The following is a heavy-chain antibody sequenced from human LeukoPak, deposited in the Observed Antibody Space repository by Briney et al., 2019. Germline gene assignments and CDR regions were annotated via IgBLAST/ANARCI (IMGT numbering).Heavy chain of an antibody. D-gene: IGHD2-21*02. CDR1: GGSFSGYY. J-gene: IGHJ4*02. CDR3: ARVYCGGDCYSPCYFDY. CDR2: INHSGST. Sequence: SETLSLTCAVYGGSFSGYYWSWIRQPPGKGLEWIGEINHSGSTNYNPSLKSRVTISVDTSKNQFSLKLSSVTAADTAVYYCARVYCGGDCYSPCYFDYWGQGTLVTVSS. V-gene: IGHV4-34*01.